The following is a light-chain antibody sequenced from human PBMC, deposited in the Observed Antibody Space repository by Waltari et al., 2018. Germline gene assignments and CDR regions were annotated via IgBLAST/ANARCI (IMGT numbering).Light chain of an antibody. Sequence: YELTQPPSLSVSPGQTARTTGSGPELPGHYDYWFQQKSGQAPRLVMYEDTKRPSGIPERFSGSSSGTVATLTITGAQVDDEADYYCYSSDSTGLRVFGGGTTVVVL. CDR2: EDT. V-gene: IGLV3-10*01. CDR1: ELPGHY. J-gene: IGLJ1*01. CDR3: YSSDSTGLRV.